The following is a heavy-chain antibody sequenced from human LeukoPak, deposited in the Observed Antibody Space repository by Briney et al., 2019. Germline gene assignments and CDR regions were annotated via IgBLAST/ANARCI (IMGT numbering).Heavy chain of an antibody. CDR2: INHSGST. J-gene: IGHJ3*02. CDR1: GGSFSGYY. CDR3: ARDKRAGVSLYPYAFDI. Sequence: SETLSLTCAVYGGSFSGYYWSWIRQPPGKGLEWIGEINHSGSTNYNPSLKSRVTISVDTSKNQFSLKLSSVTAADTAVYYCARDKRAGVSLYPYAFDIWGQGTMVTVSS. V-gene: IGHV4-34*01. D-gene: IGHD3-10*01.